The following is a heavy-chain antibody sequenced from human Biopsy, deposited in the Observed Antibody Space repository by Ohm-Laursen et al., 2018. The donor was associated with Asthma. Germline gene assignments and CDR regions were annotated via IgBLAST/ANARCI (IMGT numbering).Heavy chain of an antibody. CDR1: GGSISSSSYY. CDR2: IYYSGST. V-gene: IGHV4-39*01. J-gene: IGHJ4*02. Sequence: SDTLSLTCTVSGGSISSSSYYWGWIRQPPGKGLEWIGGIYYSGSTYYNPSLKSRVTIFVDTSKNQFFLKLSSVTAADMAVYYCARRITIFGVVAYFDYWGQGTLVTVSS. D-gene: IGHD3-3*01. CDR3: ARRITIFGVVAYFDY.